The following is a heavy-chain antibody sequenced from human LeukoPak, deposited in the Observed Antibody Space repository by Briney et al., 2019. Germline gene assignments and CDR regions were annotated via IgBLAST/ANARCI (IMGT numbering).Heavy chain of an antibody. D-gene: IGHD6-13*01. V-gene: IGHV3-23*01. CDR3: ANAYSSSWYDPESAFDI. Sequence: GGSLRLSCAASGFTFSSYAMSWVRQAPGKGLEWVSAISGSGGSTYYADSVEGRLTISRDNSKNTLYLQMNSLRAEDTAVYYCANAYSSSWYDPESAFDIWGQGTMVTVSS. J-gene: IGHJ3*02. CDR1: GFTFSSYA. CDR2: ISGSGGST.